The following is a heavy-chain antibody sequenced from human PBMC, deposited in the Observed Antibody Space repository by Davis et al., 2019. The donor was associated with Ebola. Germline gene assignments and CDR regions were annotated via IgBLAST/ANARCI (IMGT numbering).Heavy chain of an antibody. V-gene: IGHV3-21*01. CDR2: ISTSSAYI. D-gene: IGHD1-26*01. CDR3: ARGPTYSGSYSAH. Sequence: GGSLRLSCAASGFTFSSYAMTWVRQAPGKGLEWVSSISTSSAYIFYADSMKGRFTISRDNAKNSLYLQMNSLRAEDTAVYYCARGPTYSGSYSAHWGRGTLVTVSS. CDR1: GFTFSSYA. J-gene: IGHJ4*02.